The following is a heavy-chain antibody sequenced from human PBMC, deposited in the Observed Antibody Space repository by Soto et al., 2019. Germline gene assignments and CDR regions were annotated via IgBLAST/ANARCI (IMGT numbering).Heavy chain of an antibody. J-gene: IGHJ5*02. D-gene: IGHD5-12*01. CDR1: GYSFTSYW. CDR3: ASQIPTFIVATIPSWFDP. Sequence: PGESLKISCQGSGYSFTSYWISWVRQMPGKGLEWMGRIDPSDSYTNYSPSFQGHVTISADKSISTAYLQWSSLKASDTAMYYCASQIPTFIVATIPSWFDPWGQGTLVTVSS. V-gene: IGHV5-10-1*01. CDR2: IDPSDSYT.